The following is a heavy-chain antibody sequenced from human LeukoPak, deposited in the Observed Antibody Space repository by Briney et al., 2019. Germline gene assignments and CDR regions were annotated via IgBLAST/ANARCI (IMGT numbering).Heavy chain of an antibody. J-gene: IGHJ6*03. CDR1: GGTFSSYA. D-gene: IGHD6-19*01. CDR3: ARSLGGSSGWSYYYMDV. CDR2: IIPIFGTA. Sequence: SVKVSCKASGGTFSSYAISWVRQAPGQGLEWMGGIIPIFGTANYAQKFQGRVTITADKSTSTVYMELSSLRSEDTAVYYCARSLGGSSGWSYYYMDVWGKGTTVTVSS. V-gene: IGHV1-69*06.